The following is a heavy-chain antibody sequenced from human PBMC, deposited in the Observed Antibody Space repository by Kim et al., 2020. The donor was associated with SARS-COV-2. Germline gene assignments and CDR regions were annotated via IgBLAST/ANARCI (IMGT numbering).Heavy chain of an antibody. V-gene: IGHV4-59*09. Sequence: TPSLKSRVTISVDTSKNQFSLKLSSVTAADTAVYYCARGDDSSGYYYSDYWGQGTLVTVSS. CDR3: ARGDDSSGYYYSDY. J-gene: IGHJ4*02. D-gene: IGHD3-22*01.